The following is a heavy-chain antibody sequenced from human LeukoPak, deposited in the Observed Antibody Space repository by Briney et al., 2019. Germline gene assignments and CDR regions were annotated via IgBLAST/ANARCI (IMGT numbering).Heavy chain of an antibody. D-gene: IGHD6-19*01. CDR2: IIPIFGTA. CDR1: GYTFTSYG. J-gene: IGHJ4*02. V-gene: IGHV1-69*13. CDR3: ARDGRDSSGWYVGY. Sequence: ASVKVSCKASGYTFTSYGISWVRQAPGQGLEWMGGIIPIFGTANYAQKFQGRVTITADESTSTAYMELSSLRSEDTAVYYCARDGRDSSGWYVGYWGQGTLVTVSS.